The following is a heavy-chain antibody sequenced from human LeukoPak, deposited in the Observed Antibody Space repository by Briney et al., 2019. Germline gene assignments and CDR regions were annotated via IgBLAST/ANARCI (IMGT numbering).Heavy chain of an antibody. Sequence: GASVKVSCKASGYTFTSYGISWVRQAPGQGLEWMGWISAYNGNTNYAQKLQGRVTMTTDTSTSTAYMELRSLRSDDTAVYYCARASMITFGGVIVHDAFDIWGQGTMVTVSS. J-gene: IGHJ3*02. V-gene: IGHV1-18*01. CDR1: GYTFTSYG. CDR2: ISAYNGNT. CDR3: ARASMITFGGVIVHDAFDI. D-gene: IGHD3-16*02.